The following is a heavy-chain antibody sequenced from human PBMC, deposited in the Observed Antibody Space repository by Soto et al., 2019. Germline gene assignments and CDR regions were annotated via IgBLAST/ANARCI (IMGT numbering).Heavy chain of an antibody. J-gene: IGHJ4*02. CDR3: ARDDDTSGYYSKFHY. CDR2: IWYHGRNE. CDR1: GFTFTSYG. V-gene: IGHV3-33*01. Sequence: QVQLVESGGGVVQSGRSLRLSCAASGFTFTSYGMHWVRQAPGQGLEWVAVIWYHGRNEYYADSVKGRFTISRDNSKNTVYLQMNSLRAEDTAVYYCARDDDTSGYYSKFHYWGQGTQVTVSS. D-gene: IGHD3-22*01.